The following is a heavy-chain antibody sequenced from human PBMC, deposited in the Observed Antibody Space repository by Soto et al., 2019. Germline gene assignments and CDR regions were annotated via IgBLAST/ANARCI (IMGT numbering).Heavy chain of an antibody. CDR3: ARSVPWFDP. Sequence: QVQLVHSGAEVKKPGASVNVPCKASGYKFTSYTISWVRQAPGQGLEWMGWISANNGNTDFAQKFQGRVIMTTDSSTNTAYMELRSLSSDDTAMYYCARSVPWFDPWGQGTLVLVSS. CDR2: ISANNGNT. J-gene: IGHJ5*02. D-gene: IGHD6-6*01. V-gene: IGHV1-18*01. CDR1: GYKFTSYT.